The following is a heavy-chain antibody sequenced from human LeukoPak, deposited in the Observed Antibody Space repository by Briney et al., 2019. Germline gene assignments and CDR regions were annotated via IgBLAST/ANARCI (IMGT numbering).Heavy chain of an antibody. J-gene: IGHJ6*04. V-gene: IGHV7-4-1*02. CDR1: VYTFTNYT. D-gene: IGHD2-2*01. CDR3: ARGADASVYYYCGMDV. Sequence: ASVKVSCSISVYTFTNYTINWVRRAPGQGLVWRGCIDANTGNPTYGWDFAGRFDFSLDTSVSTAYLQISSLKAEDTAVYYCARGADASVYYYCGMDVWGEGTTVTVSS. CDR2: IDANTGNP.